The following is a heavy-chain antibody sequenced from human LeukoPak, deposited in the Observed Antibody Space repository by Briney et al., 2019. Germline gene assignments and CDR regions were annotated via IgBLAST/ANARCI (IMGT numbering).Heavy chain of an antibody. D-gene: IGHD6-13*01. Sequence: GGSLRLSCAASGFTFSSYWMSWVRQAPGKGLEWVSGINGLGDSTYYADSVKGRFTVSRDSSKNTLHLQMNSLKVEDTAVYYCAKYSSSWLNFDSWGQGTLVTVSS. CDR3: AKYSSSWLNFDS. CDR1: GFTFSSYW. J-gene: IGHJ4*02. CDR2: INGLGDST. V-gene: IGHV3-23*01.